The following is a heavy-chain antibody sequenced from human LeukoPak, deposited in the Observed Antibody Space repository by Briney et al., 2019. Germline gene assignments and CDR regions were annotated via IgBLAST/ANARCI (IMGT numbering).Heavy chain of an antibody. CDR3: ARDRGSRYCSGGSCTPYYFDY. D-gene: IGHD2-15*01. CDR2: ISGGGTDT. J-gene: IGHJ4*02. V-gene: IGHV3-23*01. Sequence: GGSLRLSSAASGFTFSNYAMSWVRQAPGGGLEWVSAISGGGTDTYYADSVKGRFTISRDISKNTLYLQMDSLRAEDTAVYYCARDRGSRYCSGGSCTPYYFDYWGQGTLVTVPS. CDR1: GFTFSNYA.